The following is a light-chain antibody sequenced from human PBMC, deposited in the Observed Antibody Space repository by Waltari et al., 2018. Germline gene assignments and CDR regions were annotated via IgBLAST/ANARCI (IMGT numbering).Light chain of an antibody. CDR3: GSYSSGDTFV. V-gene: IGLV2-18*02. CDR1: SGDVGAFDR. Sequence: QSALTQPPSVSGSPGQSVTITCTGTSGDVGAFDRVSWYHQSPGTVPRLIIYGVSNRPSGAPDRFSGSKSGNTASLTISGLQIDDEAYYYCGSYSSGDTFVFGEGTKLTVL. CDR2: GVS. J-gene: IGLJ3*02.